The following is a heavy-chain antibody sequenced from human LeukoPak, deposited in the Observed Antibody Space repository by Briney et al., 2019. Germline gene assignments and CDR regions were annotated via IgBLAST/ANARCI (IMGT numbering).Heavy chain of an antibody. V-gene: IGHV4-38-2*02. CDR3: AKTTPAYYDILTEAFDP. D-gene: IGHD3-9*01. Sequence: PSETLSLTCTVSGYSISTGSYWGWIRHPPGKGLEWVGSIYHSGSTYYKPSLKSRVTISLDTSKNPFSLKMSSVTAADTAVYYCAKTTPAYYDILTEAFDPWGQGTLVTVSS. CDR2: IYHSGST. J-gene: IGHJ5*02. CDR1: GYSISTGSY.